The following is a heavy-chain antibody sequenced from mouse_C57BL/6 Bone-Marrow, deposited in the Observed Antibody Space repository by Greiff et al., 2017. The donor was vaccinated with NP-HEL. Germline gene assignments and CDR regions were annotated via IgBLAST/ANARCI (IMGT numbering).Heavy chain of an antibody. V-gene: IGHV5-17*01. Sequence: EVKVVESGGGLVKPGGSLKLSCAASGFTFSDYGMHWVRQAPEKGLEWVAYISSGSSTIYYADTVKGRFTISRDNAKNTLFLQMTSLRSEDTAMYYCARGLSFWYFDVWGTGTTVTVSS. D-gene: IGHD2-4*01. CDR3: ARGLSFWYFDV. CDR2: ISSGSSTI. CDR1: GFTFSDYG. J-gene: IGHJ1*03.